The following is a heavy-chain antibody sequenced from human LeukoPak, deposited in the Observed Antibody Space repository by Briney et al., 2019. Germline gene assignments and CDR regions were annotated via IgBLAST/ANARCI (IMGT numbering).Heavy chain of an antibody. D-gene: IGHD6-13*01. CDR3: AREDSSSRLNYFDY. CDR1: GFTFSSYN. Sequence: PGGSLRLSCAASGFTFSSYNMNWVRQAPGKGLEWVSYISSSTVYYADSVKGRFTISRDIAKSSLYLQMKSLRAEDTALYYCAREDSSSRLNYFDYWGQGTLVTVSS. J-gene: IGHJ4*02. V-gene: IGHV3-48*01. CDR2: ISSSTV.